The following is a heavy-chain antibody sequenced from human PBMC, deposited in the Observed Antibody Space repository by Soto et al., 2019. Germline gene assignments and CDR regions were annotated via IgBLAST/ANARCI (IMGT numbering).Heavy chain of an antibody. V-gene: IGHV4-39*07. CDR2: IFYSGST. D-gene: IGHD3-22*01. J-gene: IGHJ4*02. CDR3: ARVLQSYDSSVAYFDY. Sequence: SETLSLTCTVSGGSISSSSYYWGWIRQPPGKGLEWIGSIFYSGSTYYNPSLKSRVTISVDTSKNQFSLKLSSVTAADTAVYYCARVLQSYDSSVAYFDYWGQGTLVTVSS. CDR1: GGSISSSSYY.